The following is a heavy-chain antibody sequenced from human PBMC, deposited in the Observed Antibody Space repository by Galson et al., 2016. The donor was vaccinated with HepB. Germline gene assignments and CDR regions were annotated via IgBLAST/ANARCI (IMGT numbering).Heavy chain of an antibody. CDR1: GFSVNSYG. CDR2: MSYDGSVK. Sequence: SLRLSCAVSGFSVNSYGVHWVRHSPDKRLEWIAVMSYDGSVKRYADSVKGRFTISRDNAKNSLYLQMNSLRAEDTAVYYCARGGSLVLRYFDWLLTFPDWGQGTLVTVSS. J-gene: IGHJ4*02. CDR3: ARGGSLVLRYFDWLLTFPD. V-gene: IGHV3-30*12. D-gene: IGHD3-9*01.